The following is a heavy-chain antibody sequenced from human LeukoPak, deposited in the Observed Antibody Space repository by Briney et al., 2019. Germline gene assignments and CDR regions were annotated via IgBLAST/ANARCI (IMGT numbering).Heavy chain of an antibody. V-gene: IGHV1-18*01. CDR3: AREQGGYSGSADY. D-gene: IGHD5-12*01. J-gene: IGHJ4*02. CDR2: ISAYNGNT. Sequence: ASVKVSCKASGYTFSSYGTSWVRQAPGQGLEWMGRISAYNGNTNYAQKFQGRVTMTTDTSTTTAYMELRSLRSDDTAVYYCAREQGGYSGSADYWGQGTLVTVSS. CDR1: GYTFSSYG.